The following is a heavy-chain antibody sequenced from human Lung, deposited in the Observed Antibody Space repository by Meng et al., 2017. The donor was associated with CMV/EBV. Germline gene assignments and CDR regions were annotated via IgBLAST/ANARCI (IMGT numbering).Heavy chain of an antibody. CDR1: GGSISSRNW. J-gene: IGHJ4*02. V-gene: IGHV4-4*02. Sequence: VQLQESGPGLVKPSGTLSLTCPVSGGSISSRNWWRWGRQPPGKGLEWIGEIYHSGSTNYNPSLKSRVTISVDKSKNQFSLKLSSVTAADTAVYYCASFPPPGKQWLVTDYWGQGTLVTVSS. D-gene: IGHD6-19*01. CDR3: ASFPPPGKQWLVTDY. CDR2: IYHSGST.